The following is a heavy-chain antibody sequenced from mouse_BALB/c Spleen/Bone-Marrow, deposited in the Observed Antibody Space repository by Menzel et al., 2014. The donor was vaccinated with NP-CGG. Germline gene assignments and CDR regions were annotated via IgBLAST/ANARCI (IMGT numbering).Heavy chain of an antibody. CDR1: GFTFSSYA. J-gene: IGHJ2*01. D-gene: IGHD2-3*01. V-gene: IGHV5-9-3*01. Sequence: VQLKESGGGLVKPGGSLKLSCAASGFTFSSYAVSWVRQTPEKRLEWVATISSGGSYTYYPDSVKGRFTISRDNAKNTLYLQMSSLRSEDTAIYYCARQGDGYFDYWGQGTTLTVSS. CDR3: ARQGDGYFDY. CDR2: ISSGGSYT.